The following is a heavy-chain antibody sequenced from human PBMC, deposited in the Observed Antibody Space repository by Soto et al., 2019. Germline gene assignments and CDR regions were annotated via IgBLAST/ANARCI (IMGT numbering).Heavy chain of an antibody. CDR1: GYTLTELS. V-gene: IGHV1-24*01. CDR3: ATSKIRPYDSSGYSDY. CDR2: FDPEDGET. Sequence: ASVKVSCKVSGYTLTELSMHWVRQAPGKGLEWMGGFDPEDGETIYAQKFQGRVTMTEDTSTNTAYMELSSLRSEDTAVYYCATSKIRPYDSSGYSDYWGQGTLVTVSS. D-gene: IGHD3-22*01. J-gene: IGHJ4*02.